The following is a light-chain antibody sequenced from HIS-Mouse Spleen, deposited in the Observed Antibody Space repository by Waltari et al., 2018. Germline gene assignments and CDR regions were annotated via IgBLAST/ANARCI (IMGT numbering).Light chain of an antibody. CDR1: SSDVGSYYL. Sequence: QSALTQPASVSGSPGQSITISCTGTSSDVGSYYLVSWYQPHPGKAPKLLIYEGSKPPSGVSNRFSGSKSGNTASLAISGLQASDEAYYYCCSYAGSNTFEVFGGGTKLSVL. CDR2: EGS. CDR3: CSYAGSNTFEV. J-gene: IGLJ3*02. V-gene: IGLV2-23*03.